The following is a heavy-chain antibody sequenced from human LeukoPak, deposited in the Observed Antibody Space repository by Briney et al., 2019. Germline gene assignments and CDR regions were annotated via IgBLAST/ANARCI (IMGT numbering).Heavy chain of an antibody. CDR3: ARAYSSGWYRVLDAFDI. CDR2: INPNSGGT. CDR1: GYTFTGYY. Sequence: ASVKVSCKASGYTFTGYYMHWVRQAPGQGLEWMGWINPNSGGTNYAQKFQGRVTMTRDTSISTAYMELSRLRSDDTAVYYCARAYSSGWYRVLDAFDIWGQGTMVTVSS. V-gene: IGHV1-2*02. D-gene: IGHD6-19*01. J-gene: IGHJ3*02.